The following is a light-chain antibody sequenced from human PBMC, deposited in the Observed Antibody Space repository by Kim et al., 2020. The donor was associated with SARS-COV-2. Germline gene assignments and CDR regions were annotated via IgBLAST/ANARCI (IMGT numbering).Light chain of an antibody. Sequence: QSVLTQPPSVSGAPGQTVTISCTGSSSNIGADYDVHWYQRVPGTAPKLLIYGNTNRPAGVPDRFSGSKSGTSASLAISGLLPEDEADYYCQSYDITLSDSRVFGGGTKLTVL. J-gene: IGLJ3*02. CDR3: QSYDITLSDSRV. V-gene: IGLV1-40*01. CDR1: SSNIGADYD. CDR2: GNT.